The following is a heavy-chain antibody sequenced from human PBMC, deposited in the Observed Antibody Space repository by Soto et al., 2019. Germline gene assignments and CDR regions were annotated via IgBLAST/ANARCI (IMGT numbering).Heavy chain of an antibody. V-gene: IGHV3-48*02. Sequence: EVQLVESGGGLVQPGGSLRLSCAASGFTFSSYSMNWVRQAPGKGLEWVSYISSSSSTIYYADSVKGRFTISRDNAKNSLYRQMNSLRDEDTAVYYCARDVSGWYEGYFDYWGQGTLVTVAS. J-gene: IGHJ4*02. CDR3: ARDVSGWYEGYFDY. CDR2: ISSSSSTI. CDR1: GFTFSSYS. D-gene: IGHD6-19*01.